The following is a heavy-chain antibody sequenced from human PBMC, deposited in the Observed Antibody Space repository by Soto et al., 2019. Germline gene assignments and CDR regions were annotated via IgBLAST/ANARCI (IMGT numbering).Heavy chain of an antibody. CDR1: RFTFSDYG. CDR3: AKDWVARSNNYQLDY. J-gene: IGHJ4*02. Sequence: GGSLRLSCAAARFTFSDYGMHWGRHAPGKGLQWLAIISHHGIRTHYANPVMSRLTISRDNSKKVVYLHLSGLRFEDTAIYYCAKDWVARSNNYQLDYWGQGTAVTVSS. CDR2: ISHHGIRT. V-gene: IGHV3-30*18. D-gene: IGHD1-1*01.